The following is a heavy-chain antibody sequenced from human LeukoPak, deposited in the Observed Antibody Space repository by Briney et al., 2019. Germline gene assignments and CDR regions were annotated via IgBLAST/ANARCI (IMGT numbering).Heavy chain of an antibody. V-gene: IGHV5-51*01. CDR1: GYSFTSYW. CDR3: QKTAYDILTGPGAFDI. D-gene: IGHD3-9*01. CDR2: IYPGDSDT. Sequence: GESLKISCKGSGYSFTSYWIGWVRQMPGKGLEWMGIIYPGDSDTRYSPSFQGQVTISTDKSISTAYLQWSSLKASDTVMFFRQKTAYDILTGPGAFDIWGQGTMVTVSS. J-gene: IGHJ3*02.